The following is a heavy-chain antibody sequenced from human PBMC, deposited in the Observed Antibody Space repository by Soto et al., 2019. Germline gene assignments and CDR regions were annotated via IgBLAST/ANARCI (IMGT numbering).Heavy chain of an antibody. V-gene: IGHV3-7*01. Sequence: GGSLRLSCAASGFTFSSYAMHWVRQAPGKGLEWVANIKQDGSEKYYVDSVKGRFTISRDNAKNSLYLQMNSLRAEDMAVYYCARDRYDFWSGYPYYYYGMDVWGQGTTVTIS. CDR3: ARDRYDFWSGYPYYYYGMDV. CDR1: GFTFSSYA. CDR2: IKQDGSEK. J-gene: IGHJ6*02. D-gene: IGHD3-3*01.